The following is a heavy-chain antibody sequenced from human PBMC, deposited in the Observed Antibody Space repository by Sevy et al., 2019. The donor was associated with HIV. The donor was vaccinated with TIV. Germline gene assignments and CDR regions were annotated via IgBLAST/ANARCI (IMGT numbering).Heavy chain of an antibody. D-gene: IGHD6-19*01. CDR1: GLIFSHYG. Sequence: GGSLRLSCAASGLIFSHYGMHWVRQAPGKGLEWVAFISYDGSDTYYVDSVKGRFSISRDNSKNTVYLQINSLRTDDRALYFCAKNTVVAGTGGPDYWGQGTLVTVSS. J-gene: IGHJ4*02. CDR3: AKNTVVAGTGGPDY. CDR2: ISYDGSDT. V-gene: IGHV3-30*02.